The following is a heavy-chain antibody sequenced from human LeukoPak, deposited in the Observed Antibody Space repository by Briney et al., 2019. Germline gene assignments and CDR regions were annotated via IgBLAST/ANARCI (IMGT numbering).Heavy chain of an antibody. CDR3: ARGRHYYGSGGPFA. CDR1: GFTFSSYS. V-gene: IGHV3-21*01. D-gene: IGHD3-10*01. Sequence: GGSLRLSCAASGFTFSSYSMNWVRQAPGKGLEWVSSISSSSSYIYYADSVKGRFTISRDNAKNSLYLQMNSLRAEDTAVYCCARGRHYYGSGGPFAWGQGTLVTVPS. J-gene: IGHJ4*02. CDR2: ISSSSSYI.